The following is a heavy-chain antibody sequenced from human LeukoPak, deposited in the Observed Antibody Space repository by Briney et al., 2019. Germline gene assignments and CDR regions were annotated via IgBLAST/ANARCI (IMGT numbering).Heavy chain of an antibody. J-gene: IGHJ4*02. CDR1: GFTFSSYG. V-gene: IGHV3-30*19. CDR3: ARDGGYDFWSGYYQDY. CDR2: VWYDGSNK. D-gene: IGHD3-3*01. Sequence: GGSLRLSCAASGFTFSSYGMHWVRQAPGKGLEWVAVVWYDGSNKYYADSVKGRFTISRDNSKNTLYLQMNSLRAEDTAVYYCARDGGYDFWSGYYQDYWGQGTLVTVSS.